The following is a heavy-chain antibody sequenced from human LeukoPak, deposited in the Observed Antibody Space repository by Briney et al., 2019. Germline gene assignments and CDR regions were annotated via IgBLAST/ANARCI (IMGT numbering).Heavy chain of an antibody. D-gene: IGHD5-12*01. CDR2: INQDGSEK. Sequence: GGSLRLSCAASGFTFSSFWMTWVRQAPGKGLEWVANINQDGSEKYYVDSVKGRFTIARDNAKNSVYLQMNSLRAEDTAVYYCARDGGVSGYDLLDYWGQGTLVTVSS. V-gene: IGHV3-7*01. J-gene: IGHJ4*02. CDR3: ARDGGVSGYDLLDY. CDR1: GFTFSSFW.